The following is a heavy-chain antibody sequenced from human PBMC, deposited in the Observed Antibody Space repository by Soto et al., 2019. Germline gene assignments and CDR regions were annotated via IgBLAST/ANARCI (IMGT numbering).Heavy chain of an antibody. CDR3: AYNTYGDLRGVN. CDR2: IYYIGST. D-gene: IGHD4-17*01. J-gene: IGHJ4*02. CDR1: GGSISSGGYY. Sequence: QVQLQESGPGLVKPSQTLSLTCTVSGGSISSGGYYWSWIRQHPGTGLEWIGYIYYIGSTYYNPSLKSRVTISVDTSKTRFSLKLSSATSADTAVHYSAYNTYGDLRGVNWGQGTLVTVSS. V-gene: IGHV4-31*03.